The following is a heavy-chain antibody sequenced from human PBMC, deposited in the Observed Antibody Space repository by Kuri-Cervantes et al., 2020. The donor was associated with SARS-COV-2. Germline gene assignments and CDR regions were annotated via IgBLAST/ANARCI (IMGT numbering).Heavy chain of an antibody. CDR1: GGSISSSGHY. CDR3: GRQASDWHIDY. Sequence: SETLSPTCSVSGGSISSSGHYWGWVRQHPGKGLEWIGSIYFSGSTYYTPSLKSRVTISVDTSKNQFSLKLTSVTATDTAVYYCGRQASDWHIDYWGQGTLVTVSS. D-gene: IGHD3-9*01. V-gene: IGHV4-39*01. J-gene: IGHJ4*02. CDR2: IYFSGST.